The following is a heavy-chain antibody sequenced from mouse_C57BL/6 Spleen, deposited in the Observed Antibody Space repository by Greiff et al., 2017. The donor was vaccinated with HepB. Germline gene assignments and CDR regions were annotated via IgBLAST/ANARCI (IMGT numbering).Heavy chain of an antibody. Sequence: VQLQESGAELVRPGASVTLSCKASGYTFTDYEMHWVKQTPVHGLEWIGAIDPETGGTAYNQKFKGKAILTADKSSSTAYMELRSLTSEDSAVYYCTRRRDGYYWGQGTTLTVSS. CDR1: GYTFTDYE. CDR3: TRRRDGYY. D-gene: IGHD2-3*01. V-gene: IGHV1-15*01. CDR2: IDPETGGT. J-gene: IGHJ2*01.